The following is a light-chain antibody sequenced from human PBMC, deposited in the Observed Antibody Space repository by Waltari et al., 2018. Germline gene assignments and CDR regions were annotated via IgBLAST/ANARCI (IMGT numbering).Light chain of an antibody. J-gene: IGKJ4*02. CDR2: RAS. CDR3: QQYRSSPLT. V-gene: IGKV1-NL1*01. Sequence: DIQMTQSPSSLSASVGDRVTITCRASQAITNSLAWYQQKPGKAPKLLLYRASTLESGVPSRFSGSGAGTEYTLTISSLQPEDFATYYCQQYRSSPLTFGGGTKVEIK. CDR1: QAITNS.